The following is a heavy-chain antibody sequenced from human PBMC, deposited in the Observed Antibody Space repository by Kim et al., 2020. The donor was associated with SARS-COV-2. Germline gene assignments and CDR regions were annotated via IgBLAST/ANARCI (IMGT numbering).Heavy chain of an antibody. CDR2: ISYDGSNK. Sequence: GGSLRLSCAASGFTFSSYAMHWVRQAPGKGLEWVAVISYDGSNKYYADSVKGRFTISRDNSKNTLYLQMNSLRAEDTAVYYCARDWGYSGRSGAFDYWGQGTLVTVSS. J-gene: IGHJ4*02. D-gene: IGHD5-12*01. CDR1: GFTFSSYA. V-gene: IGHV3-30*04. CDR3: ARDWGYSGRSGAFDY.